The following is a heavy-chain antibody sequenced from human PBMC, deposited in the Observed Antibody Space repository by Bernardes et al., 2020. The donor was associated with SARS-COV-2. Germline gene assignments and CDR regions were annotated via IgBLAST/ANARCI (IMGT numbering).Heavy chain of an antibody. J-gene: IGHJ1*01. CDR3: ARDYSPGSSWGSFGH. CDR2: ITASSLVI. V-gene: IGHV3-21*01. CDR1: GFTFNSYS. Sequence: GGSLRLSCTASGFTFNSYSMNWVRQAPGKGLEWVSCITASSLVIYYADSVKGRFTISRDNDKNSLFLQMSSLRAEDTAVYYCARDYSPGSSWGSFGHWGQGTLVTVSS. D-gene: IGHD6-13*01.